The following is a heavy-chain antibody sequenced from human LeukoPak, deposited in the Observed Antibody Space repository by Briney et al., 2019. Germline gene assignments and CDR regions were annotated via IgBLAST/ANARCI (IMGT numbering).Heavy chain of an antibody. CDR2: IHYTDVS. Sequence: MSSETLSLTCTVSGGSVSSRGHYWGWIRQTPGKGLEWIGYIHYTDVSYYSSSLKSRVTLSIDTSNNHFSLNLSSVTAADTGIYYCARVITMVGGVVIGDTFDVWGQGTMVTVSS. V-gene: IGHV4-39*07. J-gene: IGHJ3*01. CDR1: GGSVSSRGHY. CDR3: ARVITMVGGVVIGDTFDV. D-gene: IGHD3-10*01.